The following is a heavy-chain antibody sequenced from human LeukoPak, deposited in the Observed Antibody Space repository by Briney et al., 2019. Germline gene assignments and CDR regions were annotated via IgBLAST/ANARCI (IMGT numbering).Heavy chain of an antibody. V-gene: IGHV4-39*07. Sequence: TSETLSLTCTVSGDSIRSSIYYWGWIRQPPGKGLEWIGSIYYTEATYYSPSLKSRVTISVDTSKNQFSLKLSSVTAADTAVYYCARDGSSGWSPHYYYYMDVWGKGTTVTISS. CDR3: ARDGSSGWSPHYYYYMDV. J-gene: IGHJ6*03. CDR2: IYYTEAT. CDR1: GDSIRSSIYY. D-gene: IGHD6-19*01.